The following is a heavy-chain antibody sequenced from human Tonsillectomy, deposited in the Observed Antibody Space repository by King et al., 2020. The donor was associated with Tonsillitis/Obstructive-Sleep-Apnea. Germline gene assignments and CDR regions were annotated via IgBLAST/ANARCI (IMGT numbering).Heavy chain of an antibody. J-gene: IGHJ5*02. CDR2: INHSGTT. D-gene: IGHD2-2*01. V-gene: IGHV4-34*01. Sequence: QVQLQQWGAGLLKPSETLSLTCAVYGGSFSGYYWSWIRQPPGKGLEWIGEINHSGTTNYNPSLKSRVTISVDTSKNQFSLKLSSVTAADTAVYYCARGDFVVVPARPYHWGQGTLVTVSS. CDR1: GGSFSGYY. CDR3: ARGDFVVVPARPYH.